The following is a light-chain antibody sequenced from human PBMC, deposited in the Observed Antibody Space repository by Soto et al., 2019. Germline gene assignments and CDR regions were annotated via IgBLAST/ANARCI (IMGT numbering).Light chain of an antibody. J-gene: IGKJ4*01. Sequence: DIQMTQSPSSLSASVGDRVTITCQASQDISLYLNWYQQKPGKAPKLLIYDASNLETGVPSRFSGSGSGTDFTFTISSLQPEDIATYYCQQYDNLPRTFGGGTKVEIK. V-gene: IGKV1-33*01. CDR3: QQYDNLPRT. CDR2: DAS. CDR1: QDISLY.